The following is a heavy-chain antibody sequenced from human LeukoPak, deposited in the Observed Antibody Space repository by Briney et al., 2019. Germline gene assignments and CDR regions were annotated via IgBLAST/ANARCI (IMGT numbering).Heavy chain of an antibody. D-gene: IGHD2-15*01. Sequence: PSGTLSLTCAVSGVSISSSDWWTWVRQTPGTGLEWLGEIHHRGTTNYNPSLKSRVVISVDKSKNQFSLRLKSVTAADTAMYYCARMIPATPDYFDCWGQGTLITVSS. CDR3: ARMIPATPDYFDC. CDR2: IHHRGTT. V-gene: IGHV4-4*02. J-gene: IGHJ4*02. CDR1: GVSISSSDW.